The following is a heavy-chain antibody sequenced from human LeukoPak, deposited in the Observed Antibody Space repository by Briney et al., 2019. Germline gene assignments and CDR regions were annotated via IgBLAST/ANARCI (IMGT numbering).Heavy chain of an antibody. Sequence: ASETVSFTSSVSTFTINSMHWVWQAPGQGPEWIGIINPSGGSTSYAQNFQGRVTMTRDTSTSTVYMELSSLRSEDTAVYYCARDLAGFEYSSSPGGMGFDYWGQGTLVTVSS. D-gene: IGHD6-6*01. CDR2: INPSGGST. CDR3: ARDLAGFEYSSSPGGMGFDY. J-gene: IGHJ4*02. CDR1: VSTFTINS. V-gene: IGHV1-46*01.